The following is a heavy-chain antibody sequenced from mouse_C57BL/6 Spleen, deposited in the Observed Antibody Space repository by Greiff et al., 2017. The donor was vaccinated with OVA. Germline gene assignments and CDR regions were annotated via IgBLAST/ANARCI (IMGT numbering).Heavy chain of an antibody. J-gene: IGHJ2*01. CDR1: GFSFTSYA. V-gene: IGHV2-9-1*01. D-gene: IGHD1-1*01. CDR3: ARKGGYGSSPYYLNY. Sequence: VHLVESGPGLVAPSQSLSITCTVSGFSFTSYAISWVRQPPGKGLEWLGVIWTGGGTTYNSALKSSLSISKDNSKSQVFLKMNRLQTDDTAKYYCARKGGYGSSPYYLNYWGKGTTLTVSP. CDR2: IWTGGGT.